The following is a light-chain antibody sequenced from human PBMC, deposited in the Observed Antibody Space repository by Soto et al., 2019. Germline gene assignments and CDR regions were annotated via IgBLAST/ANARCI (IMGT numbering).Light chain of an antibody. V-gene: IGLV2-14*01. CDR2: EVS. J-gene: IGLJ2*01. CDR3: SSYTTNITPVV. CDR1: SSDIGTYTF. Sequence: QSVLTQPDSVSGSPGQSITISCTGTSSDIGTYTFVSWYQQHPGKAPKLMIYEVSNRPSGVSNRFSGSKSGNTASLTISGLQAEDEADYYCSSYTTNITPVVFGGGTKLTVL.